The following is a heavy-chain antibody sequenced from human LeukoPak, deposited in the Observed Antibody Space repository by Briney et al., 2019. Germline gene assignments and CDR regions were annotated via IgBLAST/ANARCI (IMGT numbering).Heavy chain of an antibody. CDR2: IYYSGST. Sequence: PSETLSLTCTVSGGSISSYYWSWIRQPPGKGLEWIGYIYYSGSTNYNPSLKSRVTISVDTSKNQFSLKLSSVTAADTAVYYCARGGGVVGATKAFDIWGQGTMVTVSS. D-gene: IGHD1-26*01. CDR1: GGSISSYY. J-gene: IGHJ3*02. V-gene: IGHV4-59*01. CDR3: ARGGGVVGATKAFDI.